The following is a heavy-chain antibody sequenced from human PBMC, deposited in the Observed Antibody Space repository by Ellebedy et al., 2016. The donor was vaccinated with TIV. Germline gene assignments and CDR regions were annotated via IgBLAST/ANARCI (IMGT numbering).Heavy chain of an antibody. D-gene: IGHD6-13*01. CDR1: GYTFTSYG. V-gene: IGHV1-18*01. J-gene: IGHJ6*03. CDR2: ISAYNGNT. Sequence: ASVKVSCXASGYTFTSYGISWVRQAPGQGLEWMGWISAYNGNTNYAQKLQGRVTMTTDTSTSTAYMELRSLRSDDTAVYYCARDPRDSSSWYFDYYYYMDVWGKGTTVTVSS. CDR3: ARDPRDSSSWYFDYYYYMDV.